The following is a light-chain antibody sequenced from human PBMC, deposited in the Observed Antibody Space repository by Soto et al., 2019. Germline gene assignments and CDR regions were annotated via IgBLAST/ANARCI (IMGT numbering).Light chain of an antibody. CDR3: QQLNYWPRIT. CDR1: QSVGTN. CDR2: GAS. Sequence: DIVMTQSPGTLSVSPGERATLSGRASQSVGTNLAWYQQRPGPAPRLLVYGASTRASGIPPRFSGSGSGTDFTLTISSLQSEDFAVYYCQQLNYWPRITFGQGTRLEIK. J-gene: IGKJ5*01. V-gene: IGKV3-15*01.